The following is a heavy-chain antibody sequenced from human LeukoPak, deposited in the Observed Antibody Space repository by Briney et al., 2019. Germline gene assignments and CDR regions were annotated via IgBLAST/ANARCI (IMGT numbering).Heavy chain of an antibody. Sequence: TTSETLSLTCAVSGGSISSSNWWSWVRQPPGQGLEWIGEIYHSGSTNYNPSLKSRVTISVDKSKNQFSLKLSSVTAADTAVYYCARTSSNYLYWYFDLWGRGTLVTVSS. CDR1: GGSISSSNW. CDR3: ARTSSNYLYWYFDL. D-gene: IGHD4-11*01. V-gene: IGHV4-4*02. CDR2: IYHSGST. J-gene: IGHJ2*01.